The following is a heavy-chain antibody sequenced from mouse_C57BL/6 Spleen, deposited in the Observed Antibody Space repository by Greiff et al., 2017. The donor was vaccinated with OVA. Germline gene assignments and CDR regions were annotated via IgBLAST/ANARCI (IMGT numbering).Heavy chain of an antibody. Sequence: EVKLVESGGGLVQPGGSMKLSCAASGFTFSDAWMAWVRQSPEKGLEWVAEIRNKANNHATYYAESVKGRFTISRDDSKSSVYLQMNSLRAEDTGIYYCTRRYGSSWGYAMDYWGQGTSVTVSS. J-gene: IGHJ4*01. V-gene: IGHV6-6*01. D-gene: IGHD1-1*01. CDR3: TRRYGSSWGYAMDY. CDR2: IRNKANNHAT. CDR1: GFTFSDAW.